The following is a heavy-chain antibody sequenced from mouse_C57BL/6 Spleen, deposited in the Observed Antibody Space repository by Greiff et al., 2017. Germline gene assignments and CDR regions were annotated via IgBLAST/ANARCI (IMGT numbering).Heavy chain of an antibody. CDR1: GYTFTGYW. CDR3: ARGEGEWYFDV. Sequence: QVQLQQSGAELMKPGASVKLSCKATGYTFTGYWIEWVKQRPGHGLEWIGEILPGSGSTNYNEKFKGKTTFTADPSSNTAYMQLSSLTTEDAAIYYCARGEGEWYFDVWGTGTTVTVSS. CDR2: ILPGSGST. V-gene: IGHV1-9*01. J-gene: IGHJ1*03.